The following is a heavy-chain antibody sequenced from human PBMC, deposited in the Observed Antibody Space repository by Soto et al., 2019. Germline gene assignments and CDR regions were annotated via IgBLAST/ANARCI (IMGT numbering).Heavy chain of an antibody. Sequence: GASVKVSCKASGYTFTRSGISWARQAPGQGPEWMGWISSYNGDTNYAQTFQGRVTMTTDTSTSTAYMELRSLRSDDTAVYYCAREGVAPYYYYGMDGWGQGTPVTVAS. CDR2: ISSYNGDT. J-gene: IGHJ6*02. D-gene: IGHD5-12*01. V-gene: IGHV1-18*01. CDR1: GYTFTRSG. CDR3: AREGVAPYYYYGMDG.